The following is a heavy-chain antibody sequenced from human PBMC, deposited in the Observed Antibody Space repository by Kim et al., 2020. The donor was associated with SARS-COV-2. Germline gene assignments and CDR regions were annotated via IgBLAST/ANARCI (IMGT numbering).Heavy chain of an antibody. Sequence: SETLSLTCGVSSDSIRSYYCSWIRQLPGKGLEWLGYIYYSGNTDYNPSLKSRITISWDTSKNQFSLDLTSVTGADTAVYYCARSEGRGSWHQFDYWGQGILVTVSS. CDR1: SDSIRSYY. CDR3: ARSEGRGSWHQFDY. J-gene: IGHJ4*02. CDR2: IYYSGNT. D-gene: IGHD6-13*01. V-gene: IGHV4-59*01.